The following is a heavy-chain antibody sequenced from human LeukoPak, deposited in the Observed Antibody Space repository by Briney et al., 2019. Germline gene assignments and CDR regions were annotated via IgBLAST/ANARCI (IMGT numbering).Heavy chain of an antibody. Sequence: GGSLRLSCAASGFTFSSYGMHLVRQAPGKGLEWVAVIWYDGSNKYYADSVKGRFTISRDNSKNTLYLQMNSLRAEDTAVYYCARSRGDWYFDLWGRGTLVTVSS. CDR2: IWYDGSNK. CDR1: GFTFSSYG. D-gene: IGHD3-10*01. J-gene: IGHJ2*01. V-gene: IGHV3-33*01. CDR3: ARSRGDWYFDL.